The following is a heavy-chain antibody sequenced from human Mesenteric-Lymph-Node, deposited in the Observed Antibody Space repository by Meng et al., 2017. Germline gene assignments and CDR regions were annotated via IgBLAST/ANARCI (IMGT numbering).Heavy chain of an antibody. CDR1: GFTFSSYA. J-gene: IGHJ6*02. D-gene: IGHD3-3*01. V-gene: IGHV3-23*01. CDR2: ISGSGGST. Sequence: GESLKISCAASGFTFSSYAMSWVRQAPGKGLEWVSAISGSGGSTYYADSVKGRFTISRDNSKNTLYLQMNSLRAEDTAVYYCAKVFLSGGYYYYGMDVWGQGTTVTVSS. CDR3: AKVFLSGGYYYYGMDV.